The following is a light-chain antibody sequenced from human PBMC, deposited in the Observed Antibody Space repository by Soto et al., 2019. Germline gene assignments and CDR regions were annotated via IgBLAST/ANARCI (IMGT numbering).Light chain of an antibody. CDR2: EVS. Sequence: QSALTQPASVSGSPGQSITISCTGTSSDVGGYKYVSWYQQHPGKTPKLMIYEVSNRPSGVSNRFSGSKSGNTASLTISGLQAEDEADYYCSSYTGSNTRYVFGTGTKLTVL. CDR3: SSYTGSNTRYV. CDR1: SSDVGGYKY. J-gene: IGLJ1*01. V-gene: IGLV2-14*01.